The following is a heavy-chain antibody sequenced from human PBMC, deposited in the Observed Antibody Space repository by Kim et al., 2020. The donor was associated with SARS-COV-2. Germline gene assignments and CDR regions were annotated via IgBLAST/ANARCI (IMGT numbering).Heavy chain of an antibody. J-gene: IGHJ5*02. CDR2: IYRGGRA. Sequence: GGSLRLSCSASGITVSDNYLNWVRQAPGKGLEWVSVIYRGGRADSADSVTGRITMSSDTSKNTVYLQMNSLRVADTAVHYCTRSHAVAGTGNWFDPWGQGTLVTVS. V-gene: IGHV3-53*01. CDR3: TRSHAVAGTGNWFDP. CDR1: GITVSDNY. D-gene: IGHD6-19*01.